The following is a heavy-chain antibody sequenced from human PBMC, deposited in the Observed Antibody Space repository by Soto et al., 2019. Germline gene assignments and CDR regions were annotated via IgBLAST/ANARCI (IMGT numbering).Heavy chain of an antibody. D-gene: IGHD6-19*01. Sequence: QVQLVESGGGVVQPGRSLRLSCAASGFTFSSYGMHWVRQAPGKGLEWVAVISDDGSNKYYADSVKGRFTISRDNSKNTLYLQMNSLRAEDTAVYYCAKGDRKQWLQIGQGAFDIWGQGTMVTVSS. CDR3: AKGDRKQWLQIGQGAFDI. J-gene: IGHJ3*02. CDR1: GFTFSSYG. CDR2: ISDDGSNK. V-gene: IGHV3-30*18.